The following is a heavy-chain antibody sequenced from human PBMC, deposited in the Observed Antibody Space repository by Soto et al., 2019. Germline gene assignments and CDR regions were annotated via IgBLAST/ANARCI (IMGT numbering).Heavy chain of an antibody. CDR1: GGSISSGDYY. CDR3: ARDPVGYSYGFPDRPNGMDV. D-gene: IGHD5-18*01. Sequence: QVQLQESGPGLMKPSQTLSLTCTVSGGSISSGDYYWSWIRQPPGKGLEWIGYIYYSGSTYYNPSLKSLVTISVDTSKNQFSLKLSSVTAADTAVYYCARDPVGYSYGFPDRPNGMDVWGQGTTVTVSS. V-gene: IGHV4-30-4*01. CDR2: IYYSGST. J-gene: IGHJ6*02.